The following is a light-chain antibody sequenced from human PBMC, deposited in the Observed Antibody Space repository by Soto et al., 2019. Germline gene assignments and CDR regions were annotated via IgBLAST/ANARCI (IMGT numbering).Light chain of an antibody. CDR2: GAS. Sequence: EIVMAPAPATLSVSPGERATLSCRASQSVSSSYLAWYQQKPGQAPRLLIYGASSSATGIPDRFSGSGSGTDFTLTISRLEPEDFAVYYCQQYGSSPPITFGQGTRLEIK. CDR3: QQYGSSPPIT. CDR1: QSVSSSY. J-gene: IGKJ5*01. V-gene: IGKV3-20*01.